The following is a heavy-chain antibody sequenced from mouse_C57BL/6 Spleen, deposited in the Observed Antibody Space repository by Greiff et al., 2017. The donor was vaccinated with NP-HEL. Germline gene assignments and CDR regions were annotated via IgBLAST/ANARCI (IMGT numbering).Heavy chain of an antibody. Sequence: QVTLKVSGPGILQSSQTLSLTCSFSGFSLSTSGMGVSWIRQPSGKGLEWLAHIYWDDDKRYNPSLKSRLTSSKDTARNQVFLKITSVDTADTATYYCARSLGPHAWFAYWGQVTLVTVSA. CDR2: IYWDDDK. D-gene: IGHD4-1*01. CDR3: ARSLGPHAWFAY. CDR1: GFSLSTSGMG. V-gene: IGHV8-12*01. J-gene: IGHJ3*01.